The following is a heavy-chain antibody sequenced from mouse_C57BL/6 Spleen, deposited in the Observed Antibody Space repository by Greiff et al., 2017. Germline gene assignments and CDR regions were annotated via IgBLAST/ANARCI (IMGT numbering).Heavy chain of an antibody. V-gene: IGHV5-17*01. CDR2: ISSGSSTI. J-gene: IGHJ1*03. CDR1: GFTFSDYG. D-gene: IGHD1-1*01. CDR3: ASNYGSSFYWYFDV. Sequence: EVKVEESGGGLVKPGGSLKLSCAASGFTFSDYGMHWVRQAPEKGLEWVAYISSGSSTIYYADTVKGRFTITRDNAKNTLFLQMTSLRSEDTAMYYCASNYGSSFYWYFDVWGTGTTVTVSS.